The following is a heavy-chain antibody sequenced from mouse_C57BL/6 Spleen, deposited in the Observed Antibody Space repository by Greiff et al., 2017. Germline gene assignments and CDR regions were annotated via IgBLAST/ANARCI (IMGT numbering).Heavy chain of an antibody. CDR1: GYAFTNYL. CDR3: ARGGGFDY. CDR2: INPGSGGT. V-gene: IGHV1-54*01. Sequence: VQLQQSGAELVRPGTSVKVSCKASGYAFTNYLIEWVKQRPGQGLEWIGVINPGSGGTNYNEKFKGKATLTADKSSSTAYMQRSSLTSEDSAVYFCARGGGFDYWGQGTTLTVSS. J-gene: IGHJ2*01.